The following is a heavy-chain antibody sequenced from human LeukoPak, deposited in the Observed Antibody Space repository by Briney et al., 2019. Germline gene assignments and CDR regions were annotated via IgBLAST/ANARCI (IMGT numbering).Heavy chain of an antibody. CDR3: ASAGHYGDYYYYYMDV. D-gene: IGHD4-17*01. CDR2: ISSSGSTI. CDR1: GFTFSSYE. Sequence: PGGSLRLSCAASGFTFSSYEMNWVRQAPGKGLVWVSYISSSGSTIYYADSVKGRFTISRDNAKNSLYLQMNSLRAEDTAVYYCASAGHYGDYYYYYMDVWGKGTMVTVSS. J-gene: IGHJ6*03. V-gene: IGHV3-48*03.